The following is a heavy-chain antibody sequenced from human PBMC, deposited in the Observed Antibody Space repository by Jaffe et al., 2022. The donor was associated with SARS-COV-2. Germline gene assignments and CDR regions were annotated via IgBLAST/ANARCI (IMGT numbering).Heavy chain of an antibody. V-gene: IGHV4-31*03. CDR2: IYYSGST. D-gene: IGHD6-6*01. Sequence: QVQLQESGPGLVKPSQTLSLTCTVSGGSISSGVYYWSWIRQHPGKGLEWIGYIYYSGSTYYNTSLKSRVAISVDTSQNQFSLNLTSVTAADTAVYYCARGLAARSYHIDYWGPGTLVTVSS. CDR3: ARGLAARSYHIDY. CDR1: GGSISSGVYY. J-gene: IGHJ4*02.